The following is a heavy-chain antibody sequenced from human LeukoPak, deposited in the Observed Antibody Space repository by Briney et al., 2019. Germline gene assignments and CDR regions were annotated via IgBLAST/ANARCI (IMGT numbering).Heavy chain of an antibody. Sequence: GGSLRLSCAASGFTVSSNYMSWVRQAPGKGLEWVSVIYSGGSTYYADSVKGRFTISRDNSKNTLYLQMNSLRAEDTAVYYCARVSAYYGGNLNDYWGQGTLVTVSS. CDR3: ARVSAYYGGNLNDY. D-gene: IGHD4-23*01. CDR2: IYSGGST. CDR1: GFTVSSNY. V-gene: IGHV3-53*01. J-gene: IGHJ4*02.